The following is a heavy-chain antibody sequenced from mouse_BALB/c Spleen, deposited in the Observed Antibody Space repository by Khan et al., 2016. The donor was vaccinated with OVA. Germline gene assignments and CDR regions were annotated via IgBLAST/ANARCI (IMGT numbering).Heavy chain of an antibody. V-gene: IGHV14-3*02. CDR3: ASSEDIYDTYSGYAMDY. Sequence: VQLKQSGAELVKPGASVKLSCTASGFNIKDTYMHWVKQRPEQGLEWIGRIDPANGNTQYDPKFQGKATITADTSSNTAYLQLSSLTSEDTASDYCASSEDIYDTYSGYAMDYWGQGTSVTVSS. J-gene: IGHJ4*01. CDR1: GFNIKDTY. CDR2: IDPANGNT. D-gene: IGHD2-3*01.